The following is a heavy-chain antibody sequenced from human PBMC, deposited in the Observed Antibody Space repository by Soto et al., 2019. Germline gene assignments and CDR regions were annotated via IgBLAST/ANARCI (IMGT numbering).Heavy chain of an antibody. V-gene: IGHV1-2*02. CDR1: GYSFTGYY. J-gene: IGHJ4*02. CDR3: ASPGQFYSSSAGFDY. D-gene: IGHD6-6*01. CDR2: INPNSGGT. Sequence: GASVKVSCKASGYSFTGYYMHWVRQAPGQGLEWMGWINPNSGGTNYAQKFQGRVTMTRDTSISTAYMELSRLRSDDTAVYYCASPGQFYSSSAGFDYWGQGTLVTVSS.